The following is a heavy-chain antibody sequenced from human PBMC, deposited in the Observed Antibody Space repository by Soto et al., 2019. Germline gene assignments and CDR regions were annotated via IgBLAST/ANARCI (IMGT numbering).Heavy chain of an antibody. CDR3: AREGRHFDY. Sequence: SVKVSCKASGGSFSSYAISWVRQAPGQGLEWMGAINPIFGTAHYAQKFQGRVTITADELTSTAYMELTRLSSDDTAVYFCAREGRHFDYWGQGTLVTVS. V-gene: IGHV1-69*13. J-gene: IGHJ4*02. CDR1: GGSFSSYA. CDR2: INPIFGTA.